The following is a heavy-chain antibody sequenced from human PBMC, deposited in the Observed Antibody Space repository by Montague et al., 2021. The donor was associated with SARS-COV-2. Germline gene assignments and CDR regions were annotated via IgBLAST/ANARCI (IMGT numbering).Heavy chain of an antibody. Sequence: SETLSLTCTVSGGSISSYYWSWVRQPPGKGLEWIGFISHSESTNYNPSLESRVTISIDTSKNQFSLKLRSVTAADTAVYYCARTVHFPFGFDFWGQGTMVTVSS. CDR2: ISHSEST. V-gene: IGHV4-59*12. J-gene: IGHJ4*01. CDR1: GGSISSYY. D-gene: IGHD3-3*02. CDR3: ARTVHFPFGFDF.